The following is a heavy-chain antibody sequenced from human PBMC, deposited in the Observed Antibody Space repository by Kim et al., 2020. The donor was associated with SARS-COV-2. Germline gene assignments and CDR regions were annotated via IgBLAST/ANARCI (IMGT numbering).Heavy chain of an antibody. CDR2: ISYDGSNK. V-gene: IGHV3-30-3*01. D-gene: IGHD3-22*01. CDR1: GFTFSSYA. Sequence: GGSLRLSCAASGFTFSSYAMHWVRQAPGKGLEWVAVISYDGSNKYYADSVKGRFTISRDNSKNTLYLQMNSLRAEDTAVYYCARALGSYYDSSGHRTGLWGRGTLVTVSS. J-gene: IGHJ2*01. CDR3: ARALGSYYDSSGHRTGL.